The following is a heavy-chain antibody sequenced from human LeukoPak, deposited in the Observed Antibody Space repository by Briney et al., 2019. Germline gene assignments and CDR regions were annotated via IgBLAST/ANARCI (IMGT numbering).Heavy chain of an antibody. CDR2: MNPNSGNT. CDR3: ARVVIGVTPYYYYYYMDV. Sequence: GASVKVSCKASGYTFTSYDINWVRQATGQGLELMGWMNPNSGNTGYAQKFQGRVTITRNNSISKAYMELSSLRSEDTAVYYCARVVIGVTPYYYYYYMDVWGKGTTVTVSS. CDR1: GYTFTSYD. J-gene: IGHJ6*03. V-gene: IGHV1-8*03. D-gene: IGHD4-23*01.